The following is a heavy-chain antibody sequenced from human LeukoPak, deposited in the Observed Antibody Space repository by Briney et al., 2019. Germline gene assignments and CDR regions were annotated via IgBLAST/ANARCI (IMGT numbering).Heavy chain of an antibody. CDR2: IYYSGST. CDR1: GGSISSYY. J-gene: IGHJ4*02. CDR3: ARVTGYRIEDYLDT. Sequence: SETLSLTCTVSGGSISSYYWSWIRQPPGKGLEWIGYIYYSGSTNYNPSLKSRVTISVETSKNEFSLKLRSVTAADTAVYYCARVTGYRIEDYLDTGGQGTRVTVPP. D-gene: IGHD6-13*01. V-gene: IGHV4-59*01.